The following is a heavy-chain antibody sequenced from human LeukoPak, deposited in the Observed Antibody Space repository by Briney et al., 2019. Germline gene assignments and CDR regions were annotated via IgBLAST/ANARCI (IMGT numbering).Heavy chain of an antibody. CDR2: IQYDGDNK. Sequence: GGSLRLSCAASGFTFSSYGMHWVRQAPGKGLQWVAFIQYDGDNKYYTDSVKGRFTISRDKSKNTLYLQMNSLRAEDTAVYYCAKAITIFGVVPDYFDYWGQGTLVTVSS. D-gene: IGHD3-3*01. J-gene: IGHJ4*02. CDR1: GFTFSSYG. V-gene: IGHV3-30*02. CDR3: AKAITIFGVVPDYFDY.